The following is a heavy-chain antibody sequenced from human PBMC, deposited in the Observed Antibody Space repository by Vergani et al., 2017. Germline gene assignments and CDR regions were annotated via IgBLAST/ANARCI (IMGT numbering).Heavy chain of an antibody. CDR2: ISGSGGST. CDR3: AKCLRDHRRPFDP. V-gene: IGHV3-23*01. D-gene: IGHD3-16*01. CDR1: GFPFSSYA. J-gene: IGHJ5*02. Sequence: EVQLLESGGGLVQPGGSLSLSCAASGFPFSSYAMSWVRQAPGKGLEWVSAISGSGGSTYYADSVKGRFTISRDNSKNTLYLQMNSLSAEDTAVYYCAKCLRDHRRPFDPWGQGTLVTVSS.